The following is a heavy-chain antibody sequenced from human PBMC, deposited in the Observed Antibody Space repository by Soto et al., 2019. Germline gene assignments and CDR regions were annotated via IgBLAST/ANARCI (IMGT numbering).Heavy chain of an antibody. CDR1: GSSISSYC. J-gene: IGHJ6*02. D-gene: IGHD3-10*01. Sequence: SETLSLTCTVSGSSISSYCWSWIRQPPGKGLEWIGYSYYSGSTNYNPSLKSRVTISVDTSKNQFSLKLSSVTAADTAVYYCAREFGGLAPYYYYGMDVWGQGTTVTVSS. CDR2: SYYSGST. V-gene: IGHV4-59*01. CDR3: AREFGGLAPYYYYGMDV.